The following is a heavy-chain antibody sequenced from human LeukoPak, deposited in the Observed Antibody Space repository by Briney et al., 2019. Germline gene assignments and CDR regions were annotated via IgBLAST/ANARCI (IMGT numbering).Heavy chain of an antibody. CDR2: IYDSGST. D-gene: IGHD3-22*01. CDR1: GCSVGSTGWY. Sequence: SETLSLTCAVSGCSVGSTGWYWSWIRQPPGKGLEWIGSIYDSGSTNYNPSLKSRVLISVDTSRNQFSLKLSSVTAADTAVYYCARVVYDSSGAWYFDLWGRGTLVT. V-gene: IGHV4-61*08. J-gene: IGHJ2*01. CDR3: ARVVYDSSGAWYFDL.